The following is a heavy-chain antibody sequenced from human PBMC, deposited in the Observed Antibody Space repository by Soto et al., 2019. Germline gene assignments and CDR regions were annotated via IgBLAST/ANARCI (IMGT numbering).Heavy chain of an antibody. J-gene: IGHJ4*02. CDR1: GYSFTSYW. Sequence: PGESLKISCKGSGYSFTSYWIGWVRQMPGKGLEWMGIIYPGDSDTRYSPSFQGQVTISADKSISTAYLQWSSLKASDTAMYYCARPGTYYYGSGSYYYWGRGTLVTVSS. CDR2: IYPGDSDT. CDR3: ARPGTYYYGSGSYYY. D-gene: IGHD3-10*01. V-gene: IGHV5-51*01.